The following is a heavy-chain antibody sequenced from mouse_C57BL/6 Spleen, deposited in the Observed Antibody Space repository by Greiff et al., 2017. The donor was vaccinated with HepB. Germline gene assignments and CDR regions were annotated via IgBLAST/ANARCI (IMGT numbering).Heavy chain of an antibody. CDR1: GYTFTSYW. D-gene: IGHD1-1*01. J-gene: IGHJ1*03. CDR3: ARPNNGSSCDWYFDV. CDR2: INPSNGGT. Sequence: QVQLQQLGTELVKPGASVKLSCKASGYTFTSYWMHWVKQRPGQGLEWIGNINPSNGGTNYNEKFKSKATLTVDKSSSTAYMQLSSLTSEDSAVYYCARPNNGSSCDWYFDVWGTGTTVTVSS. V-gene: IGHV1-53*01.